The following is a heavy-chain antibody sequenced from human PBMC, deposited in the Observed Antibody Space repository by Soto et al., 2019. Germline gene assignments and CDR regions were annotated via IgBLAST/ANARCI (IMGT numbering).Heavy chain of an antibody. CDR3: AGDPYYYASDY. CDR1: GFSFSDHY. V-gene: IGHV3-11*01. D-gene: IGHD3-10*01. J-gene: IGHJ4*02. CDR2: ISDSGSDI. Sequence: QVLLVESGGGLVKPGGSLRLSCAASGFSFSDHYMTWIRQAPGKGPEWISYISDSGSDIYYADSVKGRFTVSRDNAKNSLYLQMSSLRAEDTAVYYCAGDPYYYASDYWGQGTLVTVSS.